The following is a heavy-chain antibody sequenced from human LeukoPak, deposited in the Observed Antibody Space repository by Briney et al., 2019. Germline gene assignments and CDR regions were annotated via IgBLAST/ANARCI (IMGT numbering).Heavy chain of an antibody. CDR1: GFTFSNAW. V-gene: IGHV3-15*01. CDR2: IKSKTDGGTT. J-gene: IGHJ4*02. D-gene: IGHD2-21*01. CDR3: TTERRGDNKPSDY. Sequence: GGSLRLSCAASGFTFSNAWMSWVRQAPGKGLEWVGRIKSKTDGGTTDYAAPVKGRFTISRDDSKNTLYLQMNSLKTEDTAVYYCTTERRGDNKPSDYWGQGTLVTVSS.